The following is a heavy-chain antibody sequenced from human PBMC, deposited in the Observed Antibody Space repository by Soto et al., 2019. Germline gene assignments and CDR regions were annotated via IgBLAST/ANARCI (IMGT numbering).Heavy chain of an antibody. CDR1: GFKCVDYD. J-gene: IGHJ4*02. CDR3: AKDSFINLRGYDSY. D-gene: IGHD5-12*01. V-gene: IGHV3-23*01. CDR2: ISGSGDST. Sequence: PVRPRRLSSGASGFKCVDYDRRRILQAPGKGLEWVSYISGSGDSTYYADSVKGRFTISRDNSKNTLYLQMSSLRAEDTAIYYCAKDSFINLRGYDSYWGQGTLVTVSS.